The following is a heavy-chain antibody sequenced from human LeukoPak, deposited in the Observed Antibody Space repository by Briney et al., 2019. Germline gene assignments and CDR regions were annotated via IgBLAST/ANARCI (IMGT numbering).Heavy chain of an antibody. CDR1: GGSIRRYY. J-gene: IGHJ3*02. D-gene: IGHD6-13*01. V-gene: IGHV4-4*07. CDR2: IYTSGST. Sequence: SETLSLTCTVSGGSIRRYYWSWIRQPAGKGLEWIGRIYTSGSTNYNPSLKSRVTMSVDTSKNQFSLKLSSVTAADTAVYYCARDLLAAVDAFDIWGQGTMVTVSS. CDR3: ARDLLAAVDAFDI.